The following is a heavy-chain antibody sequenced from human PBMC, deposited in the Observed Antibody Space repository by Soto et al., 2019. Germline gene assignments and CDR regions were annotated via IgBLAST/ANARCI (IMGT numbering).Heavy chain of an antibody. J-gene: IGHJ4*02. CDR1: CFCFLSYC. D-gene: IGHD3-22*01. CDR2: ISYDGSNK. CDR3: AKDTYYHDSSGYYVFDS. Sequence: GGSLKLSCASPCFCFLSYCLYWVSQTPGKGLEWVAGISYDGSNKYYVDSMKGRLTISRDNSKNTLDLQMNSLRAEDTAVYYCAKDTYYHDSSGYYVFDSWGQGT. V-gene: IGHV3-30*18.